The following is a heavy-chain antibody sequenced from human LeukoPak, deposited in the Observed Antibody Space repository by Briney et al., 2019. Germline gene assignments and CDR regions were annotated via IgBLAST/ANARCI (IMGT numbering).Heavy chain of an antibody. D-gene: IGHD3-10*01. CDR3: AKGTILWFEELLS. Sequence: GRCLRLSCAASGSTFSSYGMHWVRQAPGKRLEWVAVISYEGSNKYYADSVKGRFTISRDNSKNTLYLQMNSLKAEDTAVYYCAKGTILWFEELLSWGQGTLVTVSS. CDR1: GSTFSSYG. J-gene: IGHJ5*02. CDR2: ISYEGSNK. V-gene: IGHV3-30*18.